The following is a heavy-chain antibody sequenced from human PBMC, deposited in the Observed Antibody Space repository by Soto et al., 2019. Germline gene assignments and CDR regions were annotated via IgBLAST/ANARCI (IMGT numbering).Heavy chain of an antibody. Sequence: QVQLVESGGGVVQPGRSLRLSCAASGFTFSYYIHWVRQAPGQGLEWMGIINPSDGTTTYKDNFQGRVTMTGDTSTSTVFMELSSLAYGDTGVYYSGTGKDNRIGYYSWFALWGHGSPVTVTS. CDR3: GTGKDNRIGYYSWFAL. CDR2: INPSDGTT. D-gene: IGHD3-22*01. J-gene: IGHJ5*02. V-gene: IGHV1-46*03. CDR1: GFTFSYY.